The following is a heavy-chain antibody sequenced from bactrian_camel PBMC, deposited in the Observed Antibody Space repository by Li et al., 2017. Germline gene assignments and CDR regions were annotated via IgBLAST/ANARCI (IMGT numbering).Heavy chain of an antibody. CDR2: IGRDGGA. CDR3: AADSSSWYHYYY. Sequence: VQLVESGGGLVQPGGSLRLSCAASGDSRWSYCMGWFRQASGKEREGVAIIGRDGGANYADFVKGRFTISKDDAKNTLYLQMNDLKSDDTAMYYCAADSSSWYHYYYWGRGTQVTVS. V-gene: IGHV3S67*01. CDR1: GDSRWSYC. J-gene: IGHJ4*01. D-gene: IGHD6*01.